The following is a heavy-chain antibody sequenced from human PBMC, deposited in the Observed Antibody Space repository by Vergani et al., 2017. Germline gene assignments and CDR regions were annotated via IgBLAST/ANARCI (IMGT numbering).Heavy chain of an antibody. J-gene: IGHJ3*02. V-gene: IGHV4-59*01. CDR3: ASSVEMATIMAFDI. D-gene: IGHD5-24*01. CDR2: IYYSGST. Sequence: QVQLQESGPGLVKPSETLSLTCTVSVGSISSYYWSWIRQPPGKGLEWIGYIYYSGSTNYNPSLKSRVTISVDTSKNQFSLKLSSVTAADTAVYYCASSVEMATIMAFDIWGQGTMVTVSS. CDR1: VGSISSYY.